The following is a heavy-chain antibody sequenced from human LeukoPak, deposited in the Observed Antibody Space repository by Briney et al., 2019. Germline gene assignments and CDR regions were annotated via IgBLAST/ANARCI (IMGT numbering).Heavy chain of an antibody. CDR3: ARIGYSSSSFDY. CDR1: GFTFSNYW. J-gene: IGHJ4*02. D-gene: IGHD6-6*01. CDR2: IKQDGSVK. Sequence: GGSLRLSCAASGFTFSNYWMSWVRQAPGKGLEWVANIKQDGSVKYYVDSVKGRFTISRDNAKNSVYLQINSLRAEDTAVYYCARIGYSSSSFDYWGQGTLVTVSS. V-gene: IGHV3-7*01.